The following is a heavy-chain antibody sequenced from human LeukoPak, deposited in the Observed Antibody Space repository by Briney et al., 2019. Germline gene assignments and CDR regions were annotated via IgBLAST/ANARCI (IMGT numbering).Heavy chain of an antibody. V-gene: IGHV1-8*01. D-gene: IGHD6-13*01. CDR1: GYTFTSYD. CDR3: AIGYSSSWYVFSNKFDY. J-gene: IGHJ4*02. Sequence: GASVKVSCKASGYTFTSYDINWVRQATGQGLEWMGWMNPNSGNTGYAQKFQGRVTMTRNTSISTAYMELSSLRSEDTAVYYCAIGYSSSWYVFSNKFDYWGQGTLVTVSS. CDR2: MNPNSGNT.